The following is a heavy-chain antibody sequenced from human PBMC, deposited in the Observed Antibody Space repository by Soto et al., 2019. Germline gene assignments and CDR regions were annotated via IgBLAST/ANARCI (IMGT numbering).Heavy chain of an antibody. CDR2: ISSNGGST. V-gene: IGHV3-64D*06. D-gene: IGHD6-19*01. CDR3: VKPVEGAGSASPDY. Sequence: EVQLVESGGGLVQPGGSLRLSCSASGFTFSSYAMHWVRQAPGKGLEYVSAISSNGGSTYYADSVKGRFTISRDNSKNTLYLQMSSLSAEDTAVYYCVKPVEGAGSASPDYWGQGTLVTVSA. J-gene: IGHJ4*02. CDR1: GFTFSSYA.